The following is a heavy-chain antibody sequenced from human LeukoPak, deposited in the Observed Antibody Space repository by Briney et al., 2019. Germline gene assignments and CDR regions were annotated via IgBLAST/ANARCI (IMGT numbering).Heavy chain of an antibody. J-gene: IGHJ4*02. CDR3: ARGEYYFDY. CDR1: GFTFDDYA. D-gene: IGHD3-16*01. V-gene: IGHV3-20*04. Sequence: GSLRLSCAASGFTFDDYAMSWVRQAPGKGLEWVSAINWNGGSTGYADSVKGRFTISRDNAKNSLYLQMNSLRAEDTALYYCARGEYYFDYWGQGTLVTVSS. CDR2: INWNGGST.